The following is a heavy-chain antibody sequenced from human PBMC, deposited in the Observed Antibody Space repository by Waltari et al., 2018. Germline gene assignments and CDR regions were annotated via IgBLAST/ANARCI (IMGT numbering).Heavy chain of an antibody. D-gene: IGHD2-15*01. Sequence: QVQLQQWGAGLLKPSGTLSLTCAVYGGSFSGYYWSWIRQPPGKGLEWIGEINHSGSTNYNPSLKSRVTISVDTSKNQFSLKLSSVTAADTAVYYCASSIVVVVAARGFDYWGQGTLVTVSS. CDR1: GGSFSGYY. J-gene: IGHJ4*02. CDR3: ASSIVVVVAARGFDY. V-gene: IGHV4-34*01. CDR2: INHSGST.